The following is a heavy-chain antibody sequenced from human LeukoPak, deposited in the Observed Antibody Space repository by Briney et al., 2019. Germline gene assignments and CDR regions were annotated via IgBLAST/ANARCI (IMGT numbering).Heavy chain of an antibody. CDR2: INHSGST. J-gene: IGHJ4*02. D-gene: IGHD3-10*01. CDR1: GGPFSGYY. V-gene: IGHV4-34*01. CDR3: VRGALWFGETIDY. Sequence: SETLSLTCAVYGGPFSGYYWSWIRQPPGKGLEWIGEINHSGSTNYNPSLKSRVTISVDTPTNQFSLKLSSVTAADTAVYYCVRGALWFGETIDYWGQGTLVTVSS.